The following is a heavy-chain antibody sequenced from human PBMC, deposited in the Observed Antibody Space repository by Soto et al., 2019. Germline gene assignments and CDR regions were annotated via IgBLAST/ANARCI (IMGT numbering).Heavy chain of an antibody. D-gene: IGHD2-2*01. CDR1: GYTFTSYG. CDR3: ARDLVSDLQYPLLSDYYYYYGMDV. CDR2: ISAYNGNT. V-gene: IGHV1-18*01. Sequence: QVQLVQSGAEVKKPGASVKVSCKASGYTFTSYGISWVRQAPGQGLEWMGWISAYNGNTNYAQKLQGRVTMTTDTSTSTAYMELRSLRSDDTAVYYCARDLVSDLQYPLLSDYYYYYGMDVWGQGTTVTVSS. J-gene: IGHJ6*02.